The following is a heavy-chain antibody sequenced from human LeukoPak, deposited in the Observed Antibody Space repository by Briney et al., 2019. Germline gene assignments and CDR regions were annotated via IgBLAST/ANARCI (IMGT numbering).Heavy chain of an antibody. Sequence: AASVKVSCKASGYTFTSYDINWVRQATGQGLEWMGWMNPNSGNTGYAQKFQGRVTITRNTSISTAYMELSSLRSEDTAVYYCAIERFRPYDFWSGYAFDIWGQGTMVTVSS. CDR2: MNPNSGNT. CDR1: GYTFTSYD. CDR3: AIERFRPYDFWSGYAFDI. D-gene: IGHD3-3*01. J-gene: IGHJ3*02. V-gene: IGHV1-8*03.